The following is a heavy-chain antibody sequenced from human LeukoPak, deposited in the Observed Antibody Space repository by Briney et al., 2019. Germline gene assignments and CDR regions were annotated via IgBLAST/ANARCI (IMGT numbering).Heavy chain of an antibody. CDR2: IYYSGST. V-gene: IGHV4-59*01. J-gene: IGHJ5*02. CDR1: GGSISSYY. CDR3: ARERLAYCGGDCYSRWFDP. Sequence: SETLSLTCTVSGGSISSYYWSWIRQPPGKGLEWIGYIYYSGSTNYNPSLKSRVTISVDTSKNQFSLKLSSVTAADTAVYYCARERLAYCGGDCYSRWFDPWGQGTLVTVSS. D-gene: IGHD2-21*02.